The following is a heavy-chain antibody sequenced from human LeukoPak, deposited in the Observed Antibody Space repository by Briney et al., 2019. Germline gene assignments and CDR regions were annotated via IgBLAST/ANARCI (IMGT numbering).Heavy chain of an antibody. D-gene: IGHD6-13*01. CDR3: AKEESSSWYPY. V-gene: IGHV3-43*02. J-gene: IGHJ4*02. CDR2: ISGDGGST. CDR1: GFTFSSYS. Sequence: GGSLRLSCAASGFTFSSYSMNWVRQAPGKGLEWVSLISGDGGSTYYADSVKGRFTISRDNSKNSLYLQMNSLRTEDTALYYCAKEESSSWYPYWGQGTLVTVSS.